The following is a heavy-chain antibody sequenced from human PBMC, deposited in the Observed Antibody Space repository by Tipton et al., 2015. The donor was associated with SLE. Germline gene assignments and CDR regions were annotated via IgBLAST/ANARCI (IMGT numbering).Heavy chain of an antibody. D-gene: IGHD6-19*01. CDR2: ISYSGST. CDR1: GDTISDHY. V-gene: IGHV4-59*11. J-gene: IGHJ4*02. Sequence: TLSLTCTVSGDTISDHYWSWIRQPPGKGLGWIGCISYSGSTNYSPSLRSRVTISLDTSKTQFSLKLRSVTAADTAIYYCARGRYSSGWYGDYFVYCGQGTLVTVSS. CDR3: ARGRYSSGWYGDYFVY.